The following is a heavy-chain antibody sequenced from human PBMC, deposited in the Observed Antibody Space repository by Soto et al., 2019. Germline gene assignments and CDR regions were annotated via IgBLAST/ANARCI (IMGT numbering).Heavy chain of an antibody. Sequence: QVQLVESGGGLVKPGGSLRLSCAASGFTFSNYYMSWISLAPGKGLEWVSYISSSGSTIYYADSVKGRFTISRDNAKNTLYLQRNSLSAEDTDVYYWARHHYSGFWSGYASDYKCVWGKGSTVSV. CDR1: GFTFSNYY. V-gene: IGHV3-11*01. CDR3: ARHHYSGFWSGYASDYKCV. D-gene: IGHD3-3*01. CDR2: ISSSGSTI. J-gene: IGHJ6*03.